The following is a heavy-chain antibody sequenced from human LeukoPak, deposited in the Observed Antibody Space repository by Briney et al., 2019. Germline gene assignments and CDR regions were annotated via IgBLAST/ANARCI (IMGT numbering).Heavy chain of an antibody. CDR2: ISGSSSII. CDR3: ARVDGGFDI. Sequence: WGSLRLSCAGTGFTFSSYSMNWVRQAPGKGLEWVSYISGSSSIIYNADSVKGRFTISRDNAKNSLYLQMNSLRDEDTAMYYCARVDGGFDIWGQGTMVTVSS. V-gene: IGHV3-48*02. CDR1: GFTFSSYS. J-gene: IGHJ3*02.